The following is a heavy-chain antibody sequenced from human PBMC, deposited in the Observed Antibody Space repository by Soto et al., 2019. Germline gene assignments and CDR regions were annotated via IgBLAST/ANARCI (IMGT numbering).Heavy chain of an antibody. J-gene: IGHJ4*02. D-gene: IGHD3-22*01. CDR3: ARGGPRSSGYDPFDY. Sequence: EVQLVESGGGLVQPGGSLRLSCAASGFTVSRNFMNWVRQAPGKGLEWVSVIHSGGSTYYADFVKGRFTISRDNSKNTLYLQMNSLRAEDTAVYYCARGGPRSSGYDPFDYWGQGTLVTVSS. V-gene: IGHV3-66*01. CDR2: IHSGGST. CDR1: GFTVSRNF.